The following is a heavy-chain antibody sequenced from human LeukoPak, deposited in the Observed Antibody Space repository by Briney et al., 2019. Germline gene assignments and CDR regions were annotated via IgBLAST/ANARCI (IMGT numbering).Heavy chain of an antibody. CDR3: AGEFRVHYYGSGSYTWFDP. J-gene: IGHJ5*02. D-gene: IGHD3-10*01. V-gene: IGHV4-34*01. Sequence: SETLSLTCAVYGGSFSGYYWSWIRQPPGKGLEWIGEINHSGSTNYNPSLKSRVTISVDTSKNQFSLKLSSVTAADTAVYYCAGEFRVHYYGSGSYTWFDPWGQGTLVTVSS. CDR2: INHSGST. CDR1: GGSFSGYY.